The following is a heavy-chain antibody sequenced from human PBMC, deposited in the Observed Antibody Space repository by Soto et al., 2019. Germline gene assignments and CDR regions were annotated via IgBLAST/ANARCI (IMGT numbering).Heavy chain of an antibody. V-gene: IGHV3-23*01. J-gene: IGHJ6*02. Sequence: GGSLRLSSAASGFTFSSYAMSWVRQAPGKGLEWVSAISGSGGSTYYADSVKGRFTISRDNSKNTLYLQMNSLRAEDTAVYYCAGGQDYSYYYYYGMDVWGQGTTVTVSS. CDR2: ISGSGGST. CDR1: GFTFSSYA. D-gene: IGHD4-4*01. CDR3: AGGQDYSYYYYYGMDV.